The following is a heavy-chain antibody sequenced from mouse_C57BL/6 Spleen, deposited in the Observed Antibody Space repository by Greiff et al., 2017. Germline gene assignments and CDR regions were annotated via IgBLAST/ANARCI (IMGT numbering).Heavy chain of an antibody. CDR1: GYTFTDYY. Sequence: QVQLKQSGPELVKPGASVKISCKASGYTFTDYYINWVKQRPGQGLEWIGWIFPGSGSTYYNEKFKGKATLTVDKSSSTAYMLLSSLTSEDSAVYFCARRDYYGSSPYYAMDYWGQGTSVTVSS. CDR2: IFPGSGST. D-gene: IGHD1-1*01. CDR3: ARRDYYGSSPYYAMDY. V-gene: IGHV1-75*01. J-gene: IGHJ4*01.